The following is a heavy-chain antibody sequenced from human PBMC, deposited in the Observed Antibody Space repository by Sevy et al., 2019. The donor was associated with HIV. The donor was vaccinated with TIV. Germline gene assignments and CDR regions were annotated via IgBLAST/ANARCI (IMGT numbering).Heavy chain of an antibody. CDR1: GFTFSSYA. V-gene: IGHV3-30-3*01. D-gene: IGHD4-17*01. CDR2: ISYDGSNK. J-gene: IGHJ4*02. Sequence: GGSLRLSCAASGFTFSSYAMHWVRQAPGKGLEWVAVISYDGSNKYYADSVKGRFTISRDNSKNTLYLQMNSLRAEDTAVYYCARDPSDYEYYFDYWGQGTLVTVSS. CDR3: ARDPSDYEYYFDY.